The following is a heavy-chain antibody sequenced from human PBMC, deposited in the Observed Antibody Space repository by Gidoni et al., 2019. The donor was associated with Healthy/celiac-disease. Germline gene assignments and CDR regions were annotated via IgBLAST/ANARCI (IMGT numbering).Heavy chain of an antibody. CDR1: GGSISSYY. CDR2: IYYSGST. D-gene: IGHD3-22*01. Sequence: QVQLQESGPGLVQPSETLSLTCTVPGGSISSYYWSWIRQPPGKGLEWIGYIYYSGSTNYNPSLKSRVTISVDTSKNQFSLKLSSVTAADTAVYYCARVYDSSGYYNAFDIWGQGTMVTVSS. J-gene: IGHJ3*02. CDR3: ARVYDSSGYYNAFDI. V-gene: IGHV4-59*01.